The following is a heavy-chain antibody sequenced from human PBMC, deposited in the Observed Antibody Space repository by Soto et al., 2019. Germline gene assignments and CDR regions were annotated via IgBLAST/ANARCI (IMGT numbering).Heavy chain of an antibody. CDR1: GYTFTSYD. CDR2: MNPNSGNT. V-gene: IGHV1-8*01. D-gene: IGHD5-12*01. Sequence: QVQLVQSGAEVKKPGASVKVSCKASGYTFTSYDINWVRQATGQGLEWMGWMNPNSGNTGYAQKFQGRVTMTRNTSISXDYXEXISLRSEDTAVYYCARDGYSGYDYVLTNYYYYGMDVWGQGTTVTVSS. CDR3: ARDGYSGYDYVLTNYYYYGMDV. J-gene: IGHJ6*02.